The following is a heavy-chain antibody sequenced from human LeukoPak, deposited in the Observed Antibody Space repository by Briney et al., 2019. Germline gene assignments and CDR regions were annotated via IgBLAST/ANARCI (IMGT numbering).Heavy chain of an antibody. CDR1: EVTFSTYT. CDR3: AGLRRAYYYYMDV. Sequence: GGSLRLSCAASEVTFSTYTMTWVRQAPGKGLEWVSSISGSGNYIYYADSLKGRFTISRDNANNLLFLQMSSLRAEDTAVYFCAGLRRAYYYYMDVWGKRTTVTGSS. J-gene: IGHJ6*03. V-gene: IGHV3-21*06. CDR2: ISGSGNYI.